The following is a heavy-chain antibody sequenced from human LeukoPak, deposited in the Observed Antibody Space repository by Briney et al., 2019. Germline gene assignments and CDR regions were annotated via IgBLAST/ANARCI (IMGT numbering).Heavy chain of an antibody. D-gene: IGHD5-12*01. CDR2: ISGSGRSA. Sequence: PGGSLRLSCAASGFTFSSHAMSWVRQAPGKGLEWVSVISGSGRSAYYADSVKGRFTISRDNSKNTLHLQMNSLRAEDTAVYYCAQDYSGYDLSAGYWGQGTLVTVS. J-gene: IGHJ4*02. CDR3: AQDYSGYDLSAGY. CDR1: GFTFSSHA. V-gene: IGHV3-23*01.